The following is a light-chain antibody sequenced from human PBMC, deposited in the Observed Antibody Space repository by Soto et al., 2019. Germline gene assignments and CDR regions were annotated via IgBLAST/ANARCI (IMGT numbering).Light chain of an antibody. CDR3: QSYDSGLSGSL. Sequence: QSVLTQPPSVSGAPGQRVTISCTGSRSNLGAGYNVHWYPQLPGTAPKLLIYDNTNRPSGVPDRFSGSKSGTSASLAITGLQAEDEADYYCQSYDSGLSGSLYGGGTKLTVL. V-gene: IGLV1-40*01. CDR2: DNT. J-gene: IGLJ3*02. CDR1: RSNLGAGYN.